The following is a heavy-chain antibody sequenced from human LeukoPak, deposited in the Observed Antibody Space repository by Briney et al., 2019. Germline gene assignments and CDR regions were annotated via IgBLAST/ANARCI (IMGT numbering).Heavy chain of an antibody. J-gene: IGHJ6*03. CDR2: IIPIFGTA. D-gene: IGHD6-13*01. CDR1: GGTFSSYA. CDR3: ASYSSSWYVFPPPNYYYMDV. V-gene: IGHV1-69*06. Sequence: ASVKVSCKASGGTFSSYAISWVRQAPGQGLEWMGGIIPIFGTANYAQKFQGRVTITADKSTSTAYMELSSLRSEDTAVYYCASYSSSWYVFPPPNYYYMDVWGKGTTVTVSS.